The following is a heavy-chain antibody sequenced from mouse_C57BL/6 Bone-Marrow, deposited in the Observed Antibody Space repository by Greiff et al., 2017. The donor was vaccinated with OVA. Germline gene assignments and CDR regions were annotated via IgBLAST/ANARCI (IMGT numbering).Heavy chain of an antibody. CDR1: GYAFSSSW. CDR3: ARHEDGYYASYFDY. J-gene: IGHJ2*01. D-gene: IGHD2-3*01. CDR2: IYPGDGDT. V-gene: IGHV1-82*01. Sequence: RVEPGASVKISCKASGYAFSSSWMNWVKQRPGKGLEWIGRIYPGDGDTNYNGKFKGKATLTADKSSRTAYMQLRSLTSEDSAVYFCARHEDGYYASYFDYWGQGTTLTVSS.